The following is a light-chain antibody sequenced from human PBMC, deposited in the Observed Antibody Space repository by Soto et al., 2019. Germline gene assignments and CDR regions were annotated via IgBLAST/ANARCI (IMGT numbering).Light chain of an antibody. CDR3: SSYTSSSNIV. CDR2: DVN. J-gene: IGLJ1*01. V-gene: IGLV2-14*01. Sequence: QSVLSHPVSVPLSPGDLITISCTGTSSDVGGYDYVSWYQQHPGKAPQLMIYDVNNRPSGVSNRFSGSKSGNTASLTISGLQAEEEADYYCSSYTSSSNIVFGTGTKVTVL. CDR1: SSDVGGYDY.